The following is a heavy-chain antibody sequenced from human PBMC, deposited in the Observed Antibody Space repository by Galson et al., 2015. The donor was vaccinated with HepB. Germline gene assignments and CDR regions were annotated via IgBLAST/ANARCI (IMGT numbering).Heavy chain of an antibody. J-gene: IGHJ6*02. Sequence: QSGAEVTKPGESLRISCKGSGYSFTSYWISWVRQMPGKGLEWMGRIDPSDSYTNYSPSFQGHVTISADKSISTAYLQWSSLKASDTAMYYCARGPVDIVVVVAATPYYYDMDVWGQGTTVTVSS. CDR2: IDPSDSYT. CDR1: GYSFTSYW. D-gene: IGHD2-15*01. CDR3: ARGPVDIVVVVAATPYYYDMDV. V-gene: IGHV5-10-1*01.